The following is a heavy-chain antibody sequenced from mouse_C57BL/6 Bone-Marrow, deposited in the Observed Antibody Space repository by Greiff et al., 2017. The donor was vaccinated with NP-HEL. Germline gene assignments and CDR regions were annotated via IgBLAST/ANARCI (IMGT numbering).Heavy chain of an antibody. CDR3: ARHEPTTYAMDY. V-gene: IGHV5-6*01. Sequence: EVKLMESGGDLVKPGGSLKLSCAASGFTFSSYGMSWVRQTPDKRLEWVATISSGGSYTYYPDSVKGRFTISRDNAKNTLYLQMSSLKSEDTAMYYCARHEPTTYAMDYWGQGTSVTVSS. D-gene: IGHD5-1*01. CDR2: ISSGGSYT. CDR1: GFTFSSYG. J-gene: IGHJ4*01.